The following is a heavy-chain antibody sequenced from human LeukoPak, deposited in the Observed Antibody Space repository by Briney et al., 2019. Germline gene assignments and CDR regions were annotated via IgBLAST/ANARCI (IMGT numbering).Heavy chain of an antibody. CDR3: AKSTVVTPGWFDP. CDR1: GFTFSSYA. V-gene: IGHV3-23*01. Sequence: GSLRLSCAASGFTFSSYAMSWARPAPGKGLEWVSAISGSGGSTYYADSVKGRFTISRDNSKNTLYLQMNSLRAEDTAVYYCAKSTVVTPGWFDPWGQGTLVTVSS. D-gene: IGHD4-23*01. J-gene: IGHJ5*02. CDR2: ISGSGGST.